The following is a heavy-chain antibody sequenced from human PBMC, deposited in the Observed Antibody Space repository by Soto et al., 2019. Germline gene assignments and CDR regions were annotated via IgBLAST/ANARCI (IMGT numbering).Heavy chain of an antibody. Sequence: QVQLQESGPGLVKPSETLSLTCTVSGGSITNYYCSWFRQPPGKGLEWIGYIQYNGYSAYNLSLKRRVTMSMDTSKTQFSLMLESVTATDTAVYYCARHGFGSLHGPVDVWGQGTTVIFSS. D-gene: IGHD3-10*01. V-gene: IGHV4-59*08. CDR2: IQYNGYS. CDR3: ARHGFGSLHGPVDV. J-gene: IGHJ6*02. CDR1: GGSITNYY.